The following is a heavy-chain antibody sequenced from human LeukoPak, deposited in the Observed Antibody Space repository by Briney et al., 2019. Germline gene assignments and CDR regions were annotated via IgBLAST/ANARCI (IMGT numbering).Heavy chain of an antibody. CDR1: GFTFSSYS. CDR2: ISSSSSTI. V-gene: IGHV3-48*01. J-gene: IGHJ4*02. CDR3: AKASRSSSTSCPFDY. Sequence: GGSLRLSCAASGFTFSSYSMNWVRQAPGKGLEWVSYISSSSSTIYYADSVKGRFTISRDNSKNTLYLQMNSLRAEDTAVYYCAKASRSSSTSCPFDYWGQGTLVTVSP. D-gene: IGHD2-2*01.